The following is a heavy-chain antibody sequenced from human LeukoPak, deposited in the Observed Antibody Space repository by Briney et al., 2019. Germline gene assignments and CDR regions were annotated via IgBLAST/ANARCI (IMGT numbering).Heavy chain of an antibody. CDR2: IYYSGST. CDR3: ASLSLAITIFGVVKTYYFDY. J-gene: IGHJ4*02. V-gene: IGHV4-39*07. CDR1: GGSISSSSYY. Sequence: SETLSLTCTVSGGSISSSSYYWGWIRQPPGKGLEWIGSIYYSGSTYYNPSLKSRVTISVDTSKNQFSLKLSSVTAADTAVYYCASLSLAITIFGVVKTYYFDYWGQGTLVTVSS. D-gene: IGHD3-3*01.